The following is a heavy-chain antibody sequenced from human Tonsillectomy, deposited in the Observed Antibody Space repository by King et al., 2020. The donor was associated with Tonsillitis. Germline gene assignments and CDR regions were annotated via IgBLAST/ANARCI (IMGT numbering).Heavy chain of an antibody. CDR1: GGSISSYY. CDR3: ARSYGSGSYYGKTDY. CDR2: IYYSGST. V-gene: IGHV4-59*01. Sequence: QLQESGPGLVKPSETLSLTCTVSGGSISSYYWSWIRQPPGKGLGWVGYIYYSGSTNYNPSLKSRVTKSVETAKNQFSLKLSSVTAADTAVYYCARSYGSGSYYGKTDYWGQGTLVTVSS. J-gene: IGHJ4*02. D-gene: IGHD3-10*01.